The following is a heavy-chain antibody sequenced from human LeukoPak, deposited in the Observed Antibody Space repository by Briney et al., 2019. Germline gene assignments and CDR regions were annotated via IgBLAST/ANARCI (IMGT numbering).Heavy chain of an antibody. J-gene: IGHJ2*01. CDR2: ISSGSTI. CDR3: ATVAMEDWYFDL. V-gene: IGHV3-48*02. Sequence: GGSLRLSCVASGFTFRSYSMNWVRQAPGKGLEWVSYISSGSTIYYADAVKGRFTISRDNAKNSLYLQMSSLRDEDTAVYYCATVAMEDWYFDLWGRGTLVTVSS. CDR1: GFTFRSYS. D-gene: IGHD5-18*01.